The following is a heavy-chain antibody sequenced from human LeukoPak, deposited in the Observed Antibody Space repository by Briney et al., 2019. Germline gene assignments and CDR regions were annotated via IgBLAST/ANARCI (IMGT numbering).Heavy chain of an antibody. D-gene: IGHD3-22*01. J-gene: IGHJ3*02. CDR3: AKNVVVRDAFDI. Sequence: TGGSLRLSCAVSGLRFSNYWMSWVRQAPGKGLEWVSAISGSGGSTYYADSVKGRFTISRDNSKNTLYLQMNSLRAEDTAVYYCAKNVVVRDAFDIWGQGTMVTVSS. CDR2: ISGSGGST. CDR1: GLRFSNYW. V-gene: IGHV3-23*01.